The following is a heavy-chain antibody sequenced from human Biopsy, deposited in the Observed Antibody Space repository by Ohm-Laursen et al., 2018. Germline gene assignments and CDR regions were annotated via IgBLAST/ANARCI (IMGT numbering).Heavy chain of an antibody. CDR1: GFPFCDAW. CDR2: IKSKFDGETT. J-gene: IGHJ6*02. Sequence: SLRLSCSASGFPFCDAWMSWIRQAPGKGPERVGRIKSKFDGETTDYAAPVKGRFIISRDDSKSTLFLQMNSLKVEDTGVYFCSTGGGDFYYNGMDVWGQGTTVTVSS. D-gene: IGHD3-16*01. CDR3: STGGGDFYYNGMDV. V-gene: IGHV3-15*01.